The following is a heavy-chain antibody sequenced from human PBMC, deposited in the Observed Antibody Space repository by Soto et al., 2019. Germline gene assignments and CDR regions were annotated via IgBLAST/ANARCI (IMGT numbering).Heavy chain of an antibody. V-gene: IGHV3-33*01. D-gene: IGHD2-15*01. Sequence: QVQLVESGGGVVQPGRSLRLSCAASGFTFSSYGMHWVRQAPGKGLEWVAVIWYDGSNKYYADSVKGRFTISRDNSKNTLYLQMNSLRAEDTAVYYCARGLLSGGNYHSPWGQGTLVTVSS. CDR2: IWYDGSNK. CDR1: GFTFSSYG. J-gene: IGHJ5*02. CDR3: ARGLLSGGNYHSP.